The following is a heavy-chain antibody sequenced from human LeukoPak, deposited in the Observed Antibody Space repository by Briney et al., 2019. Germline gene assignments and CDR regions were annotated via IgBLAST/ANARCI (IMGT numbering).Heavy chain of an antibody. J-gene: IGHJ4*02. V-gene: IGHV3-30*02. CDR1: EFTFSNHA. D-gene: IGHD3-9*01. CDR2: IRYDGSNK. CDR3: AKGYYFDILSGYSSLDS. Sequence: GGSLRLSCAASEFTFSNHAIHWVRQAPGKGLEWVAFIRYDGSNKYYADSVKGRFTISRDDSKNTLYLQMNSLRAEDTAAYYCAKGYYFDILSGYSSLDSWGQGTLVTVSS.